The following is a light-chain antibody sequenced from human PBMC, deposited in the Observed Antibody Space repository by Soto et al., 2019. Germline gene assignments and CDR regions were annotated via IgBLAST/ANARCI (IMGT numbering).Light chain of an antibody. CDR2: DAS. J-gene: IGKJ5*01. CDR3: QQYENLPT. CDR1: QNINNY. V-gene: IGKV1-33*01. Sequence: EIHMNQYTSSLSASLGDRVTITCQASQNINNYLNWYQQKPGRAPKLLIYDASNLEAGVPSRFRGSGSGTDFTFTISRLQPEDIATYYCQQYENLPTCGQGTRLEIK.